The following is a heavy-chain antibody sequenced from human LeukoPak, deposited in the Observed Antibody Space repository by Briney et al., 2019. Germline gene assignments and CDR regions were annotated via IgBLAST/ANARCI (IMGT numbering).Heavy chain of an antibody. CDR1: GYTFTSYY. CDR3: ATRIAVARNFDY. V-gene: IGHV1-46*01. Sequence: GASVKVSCKASGYTFTSYYMHWVRQAPGQGLEWMGIINPSGGSTNYAQKFQGRVTMTRDTSTSTVYMELSSLRSEDTAVYYCATRIAVARNFDYWGQGTLVTVSS. D-gene: IGHD6-19*01. J-gene: IGHJ4*02. CDR2: INPSGGST.